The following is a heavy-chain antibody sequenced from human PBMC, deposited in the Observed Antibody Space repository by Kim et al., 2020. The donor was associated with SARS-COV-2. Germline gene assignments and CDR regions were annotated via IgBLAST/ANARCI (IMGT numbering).Heavy chain of an antibody. CDR3: ARGSYDAPEYYYGMDV. V-gene: IGHV4-59*09. D-gene: IGHD3-22*01. J-gene: IGHJ6*02. Sequence: SLKSRVTISVDTSKNQFSLKLSSVTAADTAVYYCARGSYDAPEYYYGMDVWGQGTTVTVSS.